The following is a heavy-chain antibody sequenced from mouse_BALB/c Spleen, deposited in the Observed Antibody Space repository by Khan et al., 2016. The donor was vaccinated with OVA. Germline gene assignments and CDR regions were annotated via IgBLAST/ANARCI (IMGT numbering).Heavy chain of an antibody. CDR1: GFSLTNYG. D-gene: IGHD2-10*01. V-gene: IGHV2-6-1*01. CDR3: ARQPYYHYNIMDY. Sequence: VQLHESGPGLVAPSQSLSITCTISGFSLTNYGVHWVRQPPGKGLEWLVVIWNDGNTAYNSALKSRLTISKDNSKSQVFLKMNSLQTDDTAMYFCARQPYYHYNIMDYWGQGTSVTVSS. CDR2: IWNDGNT. J-gene: IGHJ4*01.